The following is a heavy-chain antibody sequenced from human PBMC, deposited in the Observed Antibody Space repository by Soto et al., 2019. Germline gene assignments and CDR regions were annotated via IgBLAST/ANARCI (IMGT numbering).Heavy chain of an antibody. Sequence: PXETLSLTCTVSGGSISSGDYYWSWIRQPPGKGLEWIGYIYYSGSTYYNPSLKSRVTISVNTSKNQFSLKPSSVTAADTVVYDCGAGERQKDVWGQGNTVTVSS. J-gene: IGHJ6*02. V-gene: IGHV4-30-4*01. CDR2: IYYSGST. D-gene: IGHD3-10*01. CDR1: GGSISSGDYY. CDR3: GAGERQKDV.